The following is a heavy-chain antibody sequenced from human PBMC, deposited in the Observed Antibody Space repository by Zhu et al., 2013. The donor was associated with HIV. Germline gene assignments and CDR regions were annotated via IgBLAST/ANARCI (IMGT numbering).Heavy chain of an antibody. D-gene: IGHD6-6*01. CDR1: GYTFNNYG. Sequence: QVQLMQSGAEVKKPGASVKVSCKASGYTFNNYGITWVRQAPGQGLEWMGIINPSGGSTSYAQKFQGRVTMTRDTSTSTVYMELSSLRSEDTAVYYCARENSSSSSAFDIWGQGTMVTVSS. V-gene: IGHV1-46*02. J-gene: IGHJ3*02. CDR3: ARENSSSSSAFDI. CDR2: INPSGGST.